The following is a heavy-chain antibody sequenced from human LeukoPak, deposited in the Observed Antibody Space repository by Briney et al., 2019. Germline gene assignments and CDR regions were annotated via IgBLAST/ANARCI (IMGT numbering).Heavy chain of an antibody. CDR2: FIPIFGTA. V-gene: IGHV1-69*05. CDR3: ARAGELGQLGRSGSYLY. J-gene: IGHJ4*02. CDR1: GGTFSRYA. Sequence: SVKVSCKASGGTFSRYAISWVRQAPGQGLEWMGGFIPIFGTANYAQKFQGRVTITTDESTSTAYMELSSLRSEDTAVYYCARAGELGQLGRSGSYLYWGQGTLVTVSS. D-gene: IGHD1-26*01.